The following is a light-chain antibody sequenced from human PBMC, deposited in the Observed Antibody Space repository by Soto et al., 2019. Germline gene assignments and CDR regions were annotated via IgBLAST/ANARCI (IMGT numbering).Light chain of an antibody. J-gene: IGLJ3*02. CDR3: AAWDDSRRGV. Sequence: QSVLTQPPSASGTPGQRVTISCSGSGSNIGSSYVYWYQQVPGTAPKLLIYRNDQRPSGVPDRFSDSKSGTSASLAISGLRSEDEADYYCAAWDDSRRGVFGGGTKLTVL. CDR2: RND. CDR1: GSNIGSSY. V-gene: IGLV1-47*01.